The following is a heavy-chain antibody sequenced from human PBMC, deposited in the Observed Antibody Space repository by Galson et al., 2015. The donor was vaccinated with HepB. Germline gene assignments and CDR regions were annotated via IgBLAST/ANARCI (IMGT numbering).Heavy chain of an antibody. CDR2: FEPDETER. CDR3: ATAIEMSAGHFDY. J-gene: IGHJ4*02. CDR1: GYIVTEFS. V-gene: IGHV1-24*01. Sequence: SVKVSCKVSGYIVTEFSMHWVRQPPGKGLEWMGGFEPDETERIHAHNFQGRLSMTEDPSTNTAYLELSSLRSEDTAVYYCATAIEMSAGHFDYWGQGTLVIVSS. D-gene: IGHD5-24*01.